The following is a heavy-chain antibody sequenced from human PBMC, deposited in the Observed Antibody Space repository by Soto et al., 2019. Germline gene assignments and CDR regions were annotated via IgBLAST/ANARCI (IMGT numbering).Heavy chain of an antibody. V-gene: IGHV3-7*01. J-gene: IGHJ4*02. Sequence: LRLSCAASGFTFSNYWMTWVRQSPGKGLEWVANIKEDGSEKHYVDSVKGRFTISRDNAKNSLYLQMNSLRVEDTAVYFCSRDVVVGAKALNYWGQGALVTVSS. CDR3: SRDVVVGAKALNY. CDR2: IKEDGSEK. D-gene: IGHD2-15*01. CDR1: GFTFSNYW.